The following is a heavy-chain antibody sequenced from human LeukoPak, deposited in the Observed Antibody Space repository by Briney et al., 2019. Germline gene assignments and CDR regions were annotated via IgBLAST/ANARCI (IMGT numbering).Heavy chain of an antibody. CDR1: GGSISSSSYY. CDR2: IYYSGST. Sequence: SETLSLTCTVSGGSISSSSYYWGWIRQPPGKGLEWIGSIYYSGSTYYNPSLKSRVTISVDTSKNQFSLKLSSVTAADTAVYYCARLVAIRTNWFDPWGQGTLVTVSS. CDR3: ARLVAIRTNWFDP. D-gene: IGHD2-2*02. J-gene: IGHJ5*02. V-gene: IGHV4-39*01.